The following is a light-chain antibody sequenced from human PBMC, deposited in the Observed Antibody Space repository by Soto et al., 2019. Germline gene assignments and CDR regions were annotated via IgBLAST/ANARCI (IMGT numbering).Light chain of an antibody. CDR1: SSDVGGYNY. CDR2: EVS. J-gene: IGLJ1*01. CDR3: SSYAGSNNFV. Sequence: QFALPQPPSASGSPGQSVTISCTGTSSDVGGYNYVSWYQQHPGKAPKLMIYEVSKRPSGVPDRFSGSKSGNTASLTVSGLQAEDEADYYCSSYAGSNNFVFGTGTKVTVL. V-gene: IGLV2-8*01.